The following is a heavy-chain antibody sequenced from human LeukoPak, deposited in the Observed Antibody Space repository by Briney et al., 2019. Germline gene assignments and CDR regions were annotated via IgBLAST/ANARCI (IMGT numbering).Heavy chain of an antibody. CDR3: AKDIGGAYCSSTSCSVGAFDI. CDR2: ISGSGGST. CDR1: GFTFSSYA. V-gene: IGHV3-23*01. D-gene: IGHD2-2*01. J-gene: IGHJ3*02. Sequence: GGSLRLSCAASGFTFSSYAMSWVRQAPGKGLEWVSAISGSGGSTYYADSVKGRFTISRDNSKNTLYLQMNRLRAEDTAVYYCAKDIGGAYCSSTSCSVGAFDIWGQGTMVTVSS.